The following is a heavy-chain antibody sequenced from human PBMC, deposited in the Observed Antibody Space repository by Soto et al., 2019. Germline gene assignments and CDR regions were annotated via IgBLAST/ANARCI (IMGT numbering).Heavy chain of an antibody. CDR2: IIPIFGTA. J-gene: IGHJ4*02. Sequence: QVQLVQSGAEVKKPGSSVKVSCKASGGTFSSYAISWVRQAPGQGLEWMGGIIPIFGTANYAQKFQGRVTITAAASTSTGSTELSRLRSEATAVYVCARDSLLATVTTSPFDYWGQGTMVTVSS. V-gene: IGHV1-69*01. D-gene: IGHD4-17*01. CDR3: ARDSLLATVTTSPFDY. CDR1: GGTFSSYA.